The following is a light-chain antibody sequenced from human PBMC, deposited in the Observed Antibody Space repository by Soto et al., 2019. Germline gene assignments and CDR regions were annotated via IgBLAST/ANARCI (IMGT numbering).Light chain of an antibody. Sequence: EIVLTHSPATLSLSPGERATLSCRASQSVSSYLAWYQQKPGQAPRLLIYDASNRATGIPARFSGSGSGTDFTLTIISLEPEDFAVYYCQQRSNWPPSITFGQGTRLEIK. CDR2: DAS. J-gene: IGKJ5*01. CDR1: QSVSSY. V-gene: IGKV3-11*01. CDR3: QQRSNWPPSIT.